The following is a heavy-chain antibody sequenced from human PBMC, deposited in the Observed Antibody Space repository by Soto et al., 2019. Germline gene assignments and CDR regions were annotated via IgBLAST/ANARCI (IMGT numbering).Heavy chain of an antibody. J-gene: IGHJ5*02. CDR1: GYTFTSYY. CDR2: INPSGGST. Sequence: ASVKVSCKASGYTFTSYYMHWVRQAPGQEHKWMGIINPSGGSTSYAQRFQGRVTMTRDTSTSTVYMELSSLRSEDTAVYYCARDDPEYCSGGSCYPKNWFDPWGQGTLVTVSS. D-gene: IGHD2-15*01. CDR3: ARDDPEYCSGGSCYPKNWFDP. V-gene: IGHV1-46*01.